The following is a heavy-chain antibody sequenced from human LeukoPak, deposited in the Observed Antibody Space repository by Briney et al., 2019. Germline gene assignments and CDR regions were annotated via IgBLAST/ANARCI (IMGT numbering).Heavy chain of an antibody. Sequence: GGSLRLSCAASGFSFSTYDMSWARLPPGKGLEWVSSISGSDVTTNHADSVKGRFTISRDNSKNMLYLQMNSLRAEDTALYYCVQGNALDYWGQGTLVTASS. D-gene: IGHD3-10*01. CDR3: VQGNALDY. J-gene: IGHJ4*02. CDR1: GFSFSTYD. V-gene: IGHV3-23*01. CDR2: ISGSDVTT.